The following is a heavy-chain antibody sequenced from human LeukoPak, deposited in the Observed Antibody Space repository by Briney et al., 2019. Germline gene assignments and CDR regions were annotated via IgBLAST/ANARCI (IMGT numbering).Heavy chain of an antibody. D-gene: IGHD3-22*01. CDR1: GGSFSGYY. CDR2: INHSGST. CDR3: ARDLHYDSSGYSDY. J-gene: IGHJ4*02. V-gene: IGHV4-34*01. Sequence: SETLSLTCAVYGGSFSGYYWSWIRQPPGKGLEWIGEINHSGSTNYNPSLKSRVTISVDTSKNQLSLKLSSVTAADTAVYYCARDLHYDSSGYSDYWGQGTLVTVSS.